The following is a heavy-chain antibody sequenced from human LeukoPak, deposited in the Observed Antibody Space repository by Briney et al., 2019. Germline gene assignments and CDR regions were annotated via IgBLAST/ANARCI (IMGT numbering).Heavy chain of an antibody. J-gene: IGHJ4*02. V-gene: IGHV3-11*01. CDR2: VSSTGGDK. Sequence: GGSLRLSCTGSGVTFEDYYLSWNRQAPGKGLEWISYVSSTGGDKFYADPVKGRFTISRDNARNSLYMEMNDLIAEDTAFYYCARGENGSFDHWGQGTLVIVSS. CDR1: GVTFEDYY. D-gene: IGHD3-10*01. CDR3: ARGENGSFDH.